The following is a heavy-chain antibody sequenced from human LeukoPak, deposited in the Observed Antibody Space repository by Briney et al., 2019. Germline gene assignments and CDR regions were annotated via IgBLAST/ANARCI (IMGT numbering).Heavy chain of an antibody. J-gene: IGHJ6*03. CDR3: ARDLRYDILTGYYSYYMDV. V-gene: IGHV1-2*02. Sequence: ASVKVSCKASGYTFTGYYMHWVRQAPGQGLEWMGWINPNSGGTNYAQKFQGRVTMTRDTSISTAYMELSRLRSDDTAVYYCARDLRYDILTGYYSYYMDVWGKGTTVTVSS. CDR1: GYTFTGYY. CDR2: INPNSGGT. D-gene: IGHD3-9*01.